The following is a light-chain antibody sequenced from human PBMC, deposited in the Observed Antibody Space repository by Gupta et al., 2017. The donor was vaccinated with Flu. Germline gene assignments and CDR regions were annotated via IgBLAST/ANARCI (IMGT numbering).Light chain of an antibody. CDR2: QND. CDR3: ATWDDSLSGVV. V-gene: IGLV1-47*01. CDR1: SSNIGSSY. Sequence: QSVLIQPPSASATPGRRVTISCSGSSSNIGSSYVCWYQQFPGTAPKLLMYQNDQRPSGVPDRFSGSKSGTSASLAISGLRSEDEGVYYCATWDDSLSGVVFGGGTNLTVL. J-gene: IGLJ3*02.